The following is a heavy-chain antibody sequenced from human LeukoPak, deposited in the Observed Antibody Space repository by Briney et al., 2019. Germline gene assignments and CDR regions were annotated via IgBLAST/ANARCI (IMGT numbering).Heavy chain of an antibody. V-gene: IGHV3-23*01. J-gene: IGHJ4*02. Sequence: GGSLRLSCAASGFTFSSYAMNWVRQAPGKGLEWVSAISGSGGGTYYADSVKGRFTISRDNSKNTLYLQMNSLRAEDTAVYYCAKGPMGRGFDTWGQGTLVTVSS. CDR2: ISGSGGGT. D-gene: IGHD3-10*01. CDR3: AKGPMGRGFDT. CDR1: GFTFSSYA.